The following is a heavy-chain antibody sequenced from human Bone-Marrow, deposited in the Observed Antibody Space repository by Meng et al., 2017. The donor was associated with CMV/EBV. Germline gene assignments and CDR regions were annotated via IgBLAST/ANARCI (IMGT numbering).Heavy chain of an antibody. CDR1: GGSSSGYY. Sequence: SQTLSLTCAVYGGSSSGYYWSWIRQPPGKGLEWIGEINHSGSTNYNPSLKSRVTISVDTSKNQFSLKLSSVTAADTAVYYCARLLRFLRDWFDPWGQGTLVTVSS. CDR2: INHSGST. V-gene: IGHV4-34*01. CDR3: ARLLRFLRDWFDP. J-gene: IGHJ5*02. D-gene: IGHD3-3*01.